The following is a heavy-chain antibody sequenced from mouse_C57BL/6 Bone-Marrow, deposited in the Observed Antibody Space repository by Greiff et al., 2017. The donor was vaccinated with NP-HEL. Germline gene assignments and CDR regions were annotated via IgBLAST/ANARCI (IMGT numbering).Heavy chain of an antibody. J-gene: IGHJ1*03. V-gene: IGHV3-6*01. CDR1: CYSIPSGYY. CDR3: ANYYGSSYGYFDV. CDR2: ISYDGSN. Sequence: EVQRVESGPGLVKPSQSLSLTCSVTCYSIPSGYYWNWIRQFPGNKLEWMGYISYDGSNNYNPSLTNRISITRDTSKNQFFLKLNSVTTEDTATYYCANYYGSSYGYFDVWGTGTTVTVSS. D-gene: IGHD1-1*01.